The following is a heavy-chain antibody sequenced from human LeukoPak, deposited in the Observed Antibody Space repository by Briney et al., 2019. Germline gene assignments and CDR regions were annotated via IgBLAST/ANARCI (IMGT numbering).Heavy chain of an antibody. CDR2: ISAYNGNT. J-gene: IGHJ4*02. CDR3: ARDPRISSYYYDSSGPFDY. CDR1: GYTFTSYG. V-gene: IGHV1-18*01. D-gene: IGHD3-22*01. Sequence: GASVKVSCKASGYTFTSYGFSWVRQAPGQGLEWMGWISAYNGNTNYAQKLQGRVTMTTDTSTSTAYMELRSLRSDDTAVYYCARDPRISSYYYDSSGPFDYWGQGTLVTVSS.